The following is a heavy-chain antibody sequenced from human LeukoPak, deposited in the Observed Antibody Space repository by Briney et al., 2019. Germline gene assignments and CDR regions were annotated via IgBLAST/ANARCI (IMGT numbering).Heavy chain of an antibody. CDR1: GGSISSYY. CDR3: ARAGSWKLNFDY. CDR2: IYYSGNT. Sequence: PSETLSLTCTVSGGSISSYYWSWLRQPPGKGLEWIGYIYYSGNTNYNPSLKTRVTISVDTSKNQFSLKLSSVTAADTAVYYCARAGSWKLNFDYWGQGTLVTVSS. V-gene: IGHV4-59*01. J-gene: IGHJ4*02. D-gene: IGHD6-13*01.